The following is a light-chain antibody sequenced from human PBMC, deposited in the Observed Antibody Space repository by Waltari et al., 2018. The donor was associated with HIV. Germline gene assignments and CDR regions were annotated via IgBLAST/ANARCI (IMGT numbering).Light chain of an antibody. CDR1: QSIFKW. V-gene: IGKV1-5*03. Sequence: DIQMTQSPSTLSASVGDRITITCRAGQSIFKWLAWYQQKPGKAHKLLIYKASSLESGVPSRFSGSGSGTEFTLTISSLQPDDFATYYCQQYKSYFRTFGQGTKLEVK. J-gene: IGKJ2*01. CDR2: KAS. CDR3: QQYKSYFRT.